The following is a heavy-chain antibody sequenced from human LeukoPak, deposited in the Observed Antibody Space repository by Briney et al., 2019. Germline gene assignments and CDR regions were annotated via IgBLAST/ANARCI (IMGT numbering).Heavy chain of an antibody. V-gene: IGHV4-30-4*01. D-gene: IGHD5-12*01. CDR3: ARVEVATIGVGPRSYAFDI. J-gene: IGHJ3*02. Sequence: PSQTLSLTCTVSGGSISSGDYYWSWIRQPPGKGLEWIRYIYYSGSTYYNPSLKSRVTISVDTSKNQFSLKLSSVTAADTAVYYCARVEVATIGVGPRSYAFDIWGQGTMVTVSS. CDR2: IYYSGST. CDR1: GGSISSGDYY.